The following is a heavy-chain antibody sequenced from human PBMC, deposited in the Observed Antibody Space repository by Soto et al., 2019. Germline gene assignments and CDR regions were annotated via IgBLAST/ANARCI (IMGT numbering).Heavy chain of an antibody. CDR1: GGSISSYY. D-gene: IGHD3-16*01. V-gene: IGHV4-59*01. J-gene: IGHJ3*02. Sequence: SSETLSLTCAVSGGSISSYYWTWIRQPPGKGLEWIGYIYYSGSTNYNPSLKSRVTMSIDTSKNQFSLRLSSVTAADTAVYYCAKIKGGGASFVIWGQGTMVTVSS. CDR3: AKIKGGGASFVI. CDR2: IYYSGST.